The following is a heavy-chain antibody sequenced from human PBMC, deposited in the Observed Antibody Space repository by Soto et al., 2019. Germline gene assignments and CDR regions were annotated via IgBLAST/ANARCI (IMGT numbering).Heavy chain of an antibody. Sequence: ASVKVSCKVSGYTLTELSMHWVRQAPGKGLEWMGGFDPEDGETIYAQKFQGRVTMTENTSISTAYMELSSLRSEDTAVYYCARGDVLRFLHYYYMDVWGKGTTVTVSS. V-gene: IGHV1-24*01. CDR1: GYTLTELS. D-gene: IGHD3-3*01. CDR3: ARGDVLRFLHYYYMDV. CDR2: FDPEDGET. J-gene: IGHJ6*03.